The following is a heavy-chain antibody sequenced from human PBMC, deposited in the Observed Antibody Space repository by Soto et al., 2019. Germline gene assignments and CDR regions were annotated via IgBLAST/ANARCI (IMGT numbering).Heavy chain of an antibody. D-gene: IGHD3-3*01. J-gene: IGHJ4*02. CDR3: AKYVEKRSDNDYWSGSLH. Sequence: GGSLRLSCAASGFTFSNYWMSWGRQAPGKGLEWVANIKDDGSETYYVDSVKGRFSVSRDNAKNSLYLQMNSLIVEDTAVYYCAKYVEKRSDNDYWSGSLHWGQGTLVTVSS. V-gene: IGHV3-7*01. CDR2: IKDDGSET. CDR1: GFTFSNYW.